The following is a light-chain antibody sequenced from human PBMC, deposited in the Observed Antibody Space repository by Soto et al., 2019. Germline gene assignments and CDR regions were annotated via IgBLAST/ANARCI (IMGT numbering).Light chain of an antibody. Sequence: EIVLTQSPGTLSLSPGERATLSCRASQSVNSRYLAWYQQKPGQAPRLLIYSASTRATGIPDRFSGSGSGTDFTLTISRLEPEDFAVYYCQQYGGSPPYTFGQGTNLDIK. V-gene: IGKV3-20*01. CDR3: QQYGGSPPYT. CDR2: SAS. J-gene: IGKJ2*01. CDR1: QSVNSRY.